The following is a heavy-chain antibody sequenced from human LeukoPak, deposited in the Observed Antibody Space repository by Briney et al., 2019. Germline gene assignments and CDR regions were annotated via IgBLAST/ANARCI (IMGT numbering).Heavy chain of an antibody. CDR1: ALTFSSYE. CDR2: ISSSGTTM. J-gene: IGHJ4*02. D-gene: IGHD3-3*01. V-gene: IGHV3-48*03. Sequence: PGGSLRLSCAASALTFSSYEMNWVRQAPGKGLEWISYISSSGTTMYYADSVKGRFTISRDNSKNTLYLQMNSLRGEDTAVYYCAKDLGVQWRLPYYSDYWGQGTLVTVSS. CDR3: AKDLGVQWRLPYYSDY.